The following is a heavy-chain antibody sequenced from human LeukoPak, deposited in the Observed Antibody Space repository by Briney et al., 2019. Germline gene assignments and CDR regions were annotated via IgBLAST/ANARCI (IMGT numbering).Heavy chain of an antibody. CDR1: GYTLTELS. CDR3: ATRPRGYSYGAKYFQH. J-gene: IGHJ1*01. Sequence: ASVKVSRMVSGYTLTELSMHWVRPAPGKGLEWMGGFDPEDGETIYAQKFQGRVTMTEDTTTDTAYMELSSLRSEDTAVYYCATRPRGYSYGAKYFQHWGQGTLVTVSS. V-gene: IGHV1-24*01. D-gene: IGHD5-18*01. CDR2: FDPEDGET.